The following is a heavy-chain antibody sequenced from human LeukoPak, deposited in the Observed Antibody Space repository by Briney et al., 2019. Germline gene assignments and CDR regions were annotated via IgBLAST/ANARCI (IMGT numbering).Heavy chain of an antibody. CDR3: AREGLYDLERDYFDY. CDR1: GGSISSYY. CDR2: IYYSGST. J-gene: IGHJ4*02. V-gene: IGHV4-59*12. D-gene: IGHD3-3*01. Sequence: PSEALSLTCTVSGGSISSYYWSWIRQPPGKGLEWIGYIYYSGSTNYNPSLKSRVTISVDTSKNQFSLKLSSVTAADTAVYYCAREGLYDLERDYFDYWGQGTLVTVSS.